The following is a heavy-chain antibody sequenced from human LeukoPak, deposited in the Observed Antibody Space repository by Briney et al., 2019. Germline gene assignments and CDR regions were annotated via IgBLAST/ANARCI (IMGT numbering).Heavy chain of an antibody. J-gene: IGHJ4*02. V-gene: IGHV4-30-4*08. CDR3: ARGGEGYNYVY. D-gene: IGHD5-24*01. CDR1: GGSVSSGSYY. Sequence: SETLSLTCTVSGGSVSSGSYYWSWIRQPPGKGLEWIGYISYSGSTHYNPSLKSRATISADTSKNQFSLKLTSMTAADTAVYHCARGGEGYNYVYWGQGTLVTVSS. CDR2: ISYSGST.